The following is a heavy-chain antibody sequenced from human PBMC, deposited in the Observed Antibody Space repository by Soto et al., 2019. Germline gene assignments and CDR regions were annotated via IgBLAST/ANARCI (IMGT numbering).Heavy chain of an antibody. CDR1: GFTFSAYA. Sequence: GQLVESGGGVVQPGGSLRLSCAASGFTFSAYAVNWVHQAPGKGLEWLAVISHDGNDEYYSDSVEGRFIVSRDNSKNTVYLQMNSLTTEDTALFYCATDRQAGAVAETLANWGQGTLVTVSS. J-gene: IGHJ4*02. CDR2: ISHDGNDE. V-gene: IGHV3-30*04. D-gene: IGHD6-19*01. CDR3: ATDRQAGAVAETLAN.